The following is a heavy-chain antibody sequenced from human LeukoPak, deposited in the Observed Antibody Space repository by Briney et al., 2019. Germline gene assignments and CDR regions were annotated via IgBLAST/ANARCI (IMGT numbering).Heavy chain of an antibody. D-gene: IGHD6-19*01. V-gene: IGHV3-74*01. CDR2: INSGGSST. J-gene: IGHJ4*02. CDR3: ARDRYSSAWYEE. CDR1: AFTFSSYW. Sequence: GGSLRLSCAASAFTFSSYWMHWVRQAPGKGLVWVSHINSGGSSTSYADSVKGRFTISRDNAKNTLYLQMNSLRAEDTAVYYCARDRYSSAWYEEWGQGTLVTVSS.